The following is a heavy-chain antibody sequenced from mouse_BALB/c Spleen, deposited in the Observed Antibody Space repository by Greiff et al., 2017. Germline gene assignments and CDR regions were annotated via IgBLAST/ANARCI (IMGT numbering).Heavy chain of an antibody. V-gene: IGHV3-1*02. J-gene: IGHJ3*01. D-gene: IGHD2-4*01. CDR1: GYSFTSCYS. CDR2: IPYSGST. Sequence: EVQLVESGPDLVKPSHSLSLSCTATGYSFTSCYSWPGIRQFPGNKLEWMGYIPYSGSTNYNPSLKSRISIARDTSKNQFFLQLNSVTTEDTATYYCAIQYDYDVGFAYWGQGTLVTVSA. CDR3: AIQYDYDVGFAY.